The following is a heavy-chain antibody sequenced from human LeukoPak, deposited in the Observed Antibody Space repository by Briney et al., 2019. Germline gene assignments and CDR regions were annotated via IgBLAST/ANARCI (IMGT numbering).Heavy chain of an antibody. D-gene: IGHD3-10*01. Sequence: APVKVSCKASGYTFTSYGISWVRQAPGQGLEWMGWISAYNGNTNYAQKLQGRVTMTTDTSTSTAYMELRSLRSDDTAVYYCAREGPGSYYVYYYYGMDVWGQGTTVTVSS. V-gene: IGHV1-18*01. CDR2: ISAYNGNT. J-gene: IGHJ6*02. CDR1: GYTFTSYG. CDR3: AREGPGSYYVYYYYGMDV.